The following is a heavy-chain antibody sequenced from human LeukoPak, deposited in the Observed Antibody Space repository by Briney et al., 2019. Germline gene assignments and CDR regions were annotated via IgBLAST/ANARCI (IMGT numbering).Heavy chain of an antibody. D-gene: IGHD4-17*01. CDR3: AGEYGDYGEYFYY. CDR1: GFRFFSYS. CDR2: ISSSSKTT. J-gene: IGHJ4*02. V-gene: IGHV3-48*02. Sequence: PGGSLRLSCAASGFRFFSYSMNWVRQAPGKGLEWVSYISSSSKTTYYADSVKGRFTISRDNDKNSLYLQMDSLRDEDTAVYYCAGEYGDYGEYFYYWGQGTLVTVSS.